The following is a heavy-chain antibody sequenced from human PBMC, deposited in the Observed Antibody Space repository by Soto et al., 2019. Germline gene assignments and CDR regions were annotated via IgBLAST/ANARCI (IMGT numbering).Heavy chain of an antibody. D-gene: IGHD3-9*01. V-gene: IGHV5-10-1*01. Sequence: PGESLKISCKGSGYSFTSYWISWVRQMPGKGLEWMGRIDPSDSYTNYSPSFQGHVTISADKSISTAYLQWSSLKASDTAMYYCARQSESYDILRGGRLAVWGQGTTVTVSS. CDR1: GYSFTSYW. CDR2: IDPSDSYT. CDR3: ARQSESYDILRGGRLAV. J-gene: IGHJ6*02.